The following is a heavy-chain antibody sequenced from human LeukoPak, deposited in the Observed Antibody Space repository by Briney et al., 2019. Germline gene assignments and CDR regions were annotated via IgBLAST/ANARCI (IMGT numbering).Heavy chain of an antibody. Sequence: GGSLRLSCAASGFTFSSYGMHWVRQAPGKGLEWVAVIWYDGSNKYYADSVKGRFTISRDNSKNTLYLQMNSLRAEDTAVYYCARDLRDYVWGSYRSRFDPWGQGTLVTVSS. V-gene: IGHV3-33*01. CDR2: IWYDGSNK. J-gene: IGHJ5*02. CDR3: ARDLRDYVWGSYRSRFDP. D-gene: IGHD3-16*02. CDR1: GFTFSSYG.